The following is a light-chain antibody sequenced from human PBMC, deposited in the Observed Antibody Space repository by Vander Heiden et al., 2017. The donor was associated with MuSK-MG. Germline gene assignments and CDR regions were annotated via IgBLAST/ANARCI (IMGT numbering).Light chain of an antibody. CDR1: NLGTKS. Sequence: SAVLTPPPSGSASPGQKATISCGGRNLGTKSVHWYQQRPGQAPVLVVYDDNVRPSGSPEPISGSSSGYTATLTISRVEAGDEADYYCQVWDRSTDHSVVFGGGTKLTVL. V-gene: IGLV3-21*02. CDR3: QVWDRSTDHSVV. CDR2: DDN. J-gene: IGLJ2*01.